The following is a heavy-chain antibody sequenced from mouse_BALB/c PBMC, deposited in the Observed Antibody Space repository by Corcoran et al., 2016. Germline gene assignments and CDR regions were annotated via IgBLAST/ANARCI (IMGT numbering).Heavy chain of an antibody. Sequence: EVQLQQSGAELVKPGASVKLSCTASGFNIKDTYMYWVKQRPEQCLEWIGRIDPANGNTKYDPKFQGKATITADTSSNTAYLQLSSLTSEDTAVYYCARGVPYYAMDYWGQGTSVTVSS. CDR1: GFNIKDTY. J-gene: IGHJ4*01. CDR3: ARGVPYYAMDY. V-gene: IGHV14-3*02. CDR2: IDPANGNT.